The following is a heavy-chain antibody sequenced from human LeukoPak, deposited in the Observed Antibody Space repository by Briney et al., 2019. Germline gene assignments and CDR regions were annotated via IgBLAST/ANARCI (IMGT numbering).Heavy chain of an antibody. CDR3: ARLEGVVVVAAMVY. J-gene: IGHJ4*02. CDR1: GGSISSSSYY. D-gene: IGHD2-15*01. CDR2: IYYSGST. Sequence: PSETLSLTCTVSGGSISSSSYYWGWIRQPPGKGLEWIGSIYYSGSTYYNPSLKSRVTISVDTSKNQFSLKLSSVTAADTAVYYCARLEGVVVVAAMVYWGQGTLVTVSS. V-gene: IGHV4-39*01.